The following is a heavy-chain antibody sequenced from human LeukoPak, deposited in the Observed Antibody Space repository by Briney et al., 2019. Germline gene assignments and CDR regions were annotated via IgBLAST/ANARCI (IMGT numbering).Heavy chain of an antibody. J-gene: IGHJ4*02. V-gene: IGHV1-2*02. CDR1: GYTFTGYY. CDR2: INPNSGGT. D-gene: IGHD6-19*01. CDR3: ARASWWSSSGWSAKPRAFDY. Sequence: GASVKVSCKASGYTFTGYYMHWVRQAPGQGLEWMGWINPNSGGTNYAQKFQGRVTMTRDTSISTAYMELSRLRSDDTAVYYCARASWWSSSGWSAKPRAFDYWGQGTLVTVSS.